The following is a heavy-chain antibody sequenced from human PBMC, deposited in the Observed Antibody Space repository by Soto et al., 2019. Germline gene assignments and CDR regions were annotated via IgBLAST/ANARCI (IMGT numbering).Heavy chain of an antibody. CDR3: AILSN. V-gene: IGHV3-53*01. CDR2: IYSDGTT. D-gene: IGHD6-6*01. CDR1: GFTVSSNY. Sequence: GGSLRLSXAASGFTVSSNYMNWVRQAPGKGLEWVSIIYSDGTTSYADSVKGRFTISRDNFKNTLHLQMNSLRAEDTAVYYCAILSNWGQGTLVTVSS. J-gene: IGHJ4*02.